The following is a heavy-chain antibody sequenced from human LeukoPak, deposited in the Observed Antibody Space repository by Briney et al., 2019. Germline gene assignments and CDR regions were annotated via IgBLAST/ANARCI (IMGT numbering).Heavy chain of an antibody. CDR2: IIPIFGTA. J-gene: IGHJ3*02. Sequence: GASVKVSCKASGYTFTSYDSNWVRQAPGQGLEWMGGIIPIFGTANYAQKFQGRVTITTDESTSTAYMELSSLRSEDTAVYYCATFRLSGFYDKDAFDIWGQGTMVTVSS. CDR3: ATFRLSGFYDKDAFDI. CDR1: GYTFTSYD. V-gene: IGHV1-69*05. D-gene: IGHD2/OR15-2a*01.